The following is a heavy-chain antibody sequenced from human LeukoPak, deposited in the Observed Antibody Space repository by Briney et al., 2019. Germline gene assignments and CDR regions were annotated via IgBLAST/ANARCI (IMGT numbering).Heavy chain of an antibody. CDR2: TYYRSKWYN. D-gene: IGHD6-19*01. Sequence: SQTLSLTSAISGHSLCSNSAASNWIRQSPSRGLEWLGRTYYRSKWYNDYAVSVKSRITINPDTSKNQFSLQLNSVTPEDTAVYYCERVASGWPRNCDDWGQGTLVTVSS. J-gene: IGHJ4*02. V-gene: IGHV6-1*01. CDR1: GHSLCSNSAA. CDR3: ERVASGWPRNCDD.